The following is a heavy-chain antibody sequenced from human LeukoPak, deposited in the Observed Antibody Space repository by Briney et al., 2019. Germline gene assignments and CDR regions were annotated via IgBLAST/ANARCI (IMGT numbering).Heavy chain of an antibody. CDR3: AREPPLNSGYDQTFDY. J-gene: IGHJ4*02. Sequence: ASVKVSCKASGYTFTSYGISWVRQAPGQGPEWMGWISAYNGNTNYAQKLQGRVTMTTDTSTSTAYMELRSLRSDDTAVYYCAREPPLNSGYDQTFDYWGQGTLVTVSS. V-gene: IGHV1-18*01. D-gene: IGHD5-12*01. CDR1: GYTFTSYG. CDR2: ISAYNGNT.